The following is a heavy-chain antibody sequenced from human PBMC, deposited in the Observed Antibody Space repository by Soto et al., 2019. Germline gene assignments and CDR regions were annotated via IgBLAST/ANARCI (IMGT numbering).Heavy chain of an antibody. V-gene: IGHV4-39*01. CDR3: ATHQGPAISGTTADY. CDR2: IYYSGST. CDR1: GGSIGSSSYY. D-gene: IGHD1-20*01. Sequence: PSETLSLTCSVSGGSIGSSSYYWGWIRQPPGKGLECIGSIYYSGSTYYNPSLKSRVTISVDTSKNQFSLKLSSVTASDTAVYYCATHQGPAISGTTADYWGQGILVTVS. J-gene: IGHJ4*02.